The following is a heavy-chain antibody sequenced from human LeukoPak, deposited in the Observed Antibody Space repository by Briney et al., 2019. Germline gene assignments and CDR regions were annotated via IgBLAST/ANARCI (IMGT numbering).Heavy chain of an antibody. CDR2: ISYDGSNK. CDR1: GFTFSSYG. CDR3: AKVLHSSSWYWAGWYYYYGMDV. D-gene: IGHD6-13*01. J-gene: IGHJ6*02. V-gene: IGHV3-30*18. Sequence: GGSLRLSCAASGFTFSSYGMHWVRQAPGKGLEWVAVISYDGSNKYYADSVKGRFTISRDNSKNTLYLQMNSLRAEDTAVYYCAKVLHSSSWYWAGWYYYYGMDVWGQGTTVTVSS.